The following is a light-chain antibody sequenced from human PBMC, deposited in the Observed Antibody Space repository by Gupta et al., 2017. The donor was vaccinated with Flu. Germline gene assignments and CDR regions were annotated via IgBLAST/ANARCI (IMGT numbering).Light chain of an antibody. CDR1: SSDIGGYNY. CDR2: EVA. Sequence: QSALTQPPSASGSPGQSVTISCTGTSSDIGGYNYVSWYQQHPGKAPIIMIYEVAKRPSGVPDRFSGSKSGNTASLTVSGRQAEDEADYYCSSYGGRNNLVFAGGTRLTVL. J-gene: IGLJ2*01. CDR3: SSYGGRNNLV. V-gene: IGLV2-8*01.